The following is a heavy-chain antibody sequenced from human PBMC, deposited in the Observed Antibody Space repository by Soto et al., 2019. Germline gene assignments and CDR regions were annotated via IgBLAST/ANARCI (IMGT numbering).Heavy chain of an antibody. D-gene: IGHD3-3*01. J-gene: IGHJ6*02. CDR2: IYYSGST. CDR1: GGSISSYY. V-gene: IGHV4-59*01. Sequence: PSETLSLTCTVSGGSISSYYWSWIRQPPGKGLEWIGYIYYSGSTNYNTSLKSRVTISVDTSKNQFSLKLSSVTAADTAVYYCARGSRYDFWSGPTYYYYGMDVWGQGTTVTVSS. CDR3: ARGSRYDFWSGPTYYYYGMDV.